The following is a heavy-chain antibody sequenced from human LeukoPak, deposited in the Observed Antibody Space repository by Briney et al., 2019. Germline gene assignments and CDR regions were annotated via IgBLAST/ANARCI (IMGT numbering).Heavy chain of an antibody. D-gene: IGHD5-18*01. Sequence: SETLSLTCTVSGGCISSYHWSWIRQPPGKGLEWIGYIYYSGSTNYNPSLKSRVTISVDTSKNQFSLKLSSVTAADTAVYHCVRTGTAMTRVDYWGQGTLVTVSS. CDR2: IYYSGST. J-gene: IGHJ4*02. V-gene: IGHV4-59*01. CDR1: GGCISSYH. CDR3: VRTGTAMTRVDY.